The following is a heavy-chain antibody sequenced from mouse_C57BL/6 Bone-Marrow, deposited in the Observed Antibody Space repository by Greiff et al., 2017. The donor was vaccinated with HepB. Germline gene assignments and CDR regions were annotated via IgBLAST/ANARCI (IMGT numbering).Heavy chain of an antibody. CDR2: ISNGGGST. Sequence: EVKLMESGGGLVQPGGSLKLSCAASGFTFSDYYMYWVRQTPEKRLEWVAYISNGGGSTYYPDTVKGRFTISRDNAKNTLYLQMSRLKSEDTAMYYWARRITTVVAPYFDYWGQGTTLTVSS. CDR1: GFTFSDYY. J-gene: IGHJ2*01. CDR3: ARRITTVVAPYFDY. D-gene: IGHD1-1*01. V-gene: IGHV5-12*01.